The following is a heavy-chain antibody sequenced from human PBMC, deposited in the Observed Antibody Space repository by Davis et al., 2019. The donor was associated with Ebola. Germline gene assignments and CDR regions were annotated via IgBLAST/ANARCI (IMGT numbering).Heavy chain of an antibody. CDR3: TRGGPLSPFDP. J-gene: IGHJ5*02. D-gene: IGHD5-12*01. V-gene: IGHV3-33*01. Sequence: PGGSLRLSCAASGFTFSSYGMHWVRQAPGKGLEWVVVIWYDGSNKYYADSVKGRFTISRDSSKNTLYLQMNSLRAEDTATYYCTRGGPLSPFDPWGQGTVVTVSS. CDR1: GFTFSSYG. CDR2: IWYDGSNK.